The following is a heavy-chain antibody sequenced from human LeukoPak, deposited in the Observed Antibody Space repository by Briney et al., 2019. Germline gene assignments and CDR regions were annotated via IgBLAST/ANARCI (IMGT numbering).Heavy chain of an antibody. V-gene: IGHV3-15*01. CDR3: TTDRSSGYDWDDAFDI. D-gene: IGHD5-12*01. Sequence: YPGGSLRLSCAASGFTFSSYSMNWVRQAPGKGLEWVGRIKSKTDGGTTDYAAPVKGRFTISRDDSKNTLYLQMNSLKTEDTAVYYCTTDRSSGYDWDDAFDIWGQGTMVTVSS. J-gene: IGHJ3*02. CDR2: IKSKTDGGTT. CDR1: GFTFSSYS.